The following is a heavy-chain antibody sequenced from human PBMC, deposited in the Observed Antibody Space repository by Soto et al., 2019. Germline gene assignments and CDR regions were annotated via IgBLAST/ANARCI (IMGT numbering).Heavy chain of an antibody. CDR3: ARRPLIYGSGSYLYLTLSDAFGI. CDR2: IDPSDSYT. J-gene: IGHJ3*02. V-gene: IGHV5-10-1*01. Sequence: GESLKISCKGSGYSFTSYWISWVRQMPGKGLEWMGRIDPSDSYTNYSPSFQGHVTISADKSIGTAYLQWSSLKASDTAMYYCARRPLIYGSGSYLYLTLSDAFGIWGQGTMVTVSS. D-gene: IGHD3-10*01. CDR1: GYSFTSYW.